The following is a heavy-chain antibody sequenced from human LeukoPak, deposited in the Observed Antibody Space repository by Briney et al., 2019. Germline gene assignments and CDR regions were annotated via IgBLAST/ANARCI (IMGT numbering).Heavy chain of an antibody. CDR1: GGSFSGNY. V-gene: IGHV4-34*01. Sequence: SETLSLTCAVYGGSFSGNYWSWIRQPPGKGLECVGEINHSGSTNYNPSLKSRVTISVDTSKNQFSLKLSSVTAADTAVYYCARQFYSSSWYFDLWGRGTLVTVSS. CDR3: ARQFYSSSWYFDL. J-gene: IGHJ2*01. CDR2: INHSGST. D-gene: IGHD6-13*01.